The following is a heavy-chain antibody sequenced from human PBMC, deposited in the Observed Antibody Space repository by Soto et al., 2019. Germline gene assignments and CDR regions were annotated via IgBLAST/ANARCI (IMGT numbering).Heavy chain of an antibody. CDR3: ARHYGTRDRQYNWFDP. V-gene: IGHV4-61*01. J-gene: IGHJ5*02. CDR2: TYYSGRT. D-gene: IGHD1-7*01. CDR1: GGSVSSGSYY. Sequence: QVQLQESGPGLVKPSETLSLTCTVSGGSVSSGSYYWSWIRQPPGKRLEWLGYTYYSGRTNYNPSLQSRVTISGDTSKNQFSLHLSSVTAADTAVYYCARHYGTRDRQYNWFDPWGQGTLVTVSS.